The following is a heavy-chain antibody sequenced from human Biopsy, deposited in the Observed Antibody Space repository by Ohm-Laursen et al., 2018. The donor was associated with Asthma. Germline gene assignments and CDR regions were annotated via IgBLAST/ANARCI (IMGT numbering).Heavy chain of an antibody. J-gene: IGHJ4*02. CDR1: GFTFSTYG. CDR2: ISFDGSNK. Sequence: SLRLSCAASGFTFSTYGMHWVRQAPGKGLDWVAVISFDGSNKNYTDSVKGRFTVSRDNSKDTLYLQVNSLRGDDTAVYYCARGKTWGRSYYFDYWGQGTLVTVSS. V-gene: IGHV3-30*03. CDR3: ARGKTWGRSYYFDY. D-gene: IGHD6-6*01.